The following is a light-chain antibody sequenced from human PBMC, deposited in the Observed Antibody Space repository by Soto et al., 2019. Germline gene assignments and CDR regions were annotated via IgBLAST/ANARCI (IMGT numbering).Light chain of an antibody. J-gene: IGKJ1*01. Sequence: VLTQSPDTLSLSPGERVTLSCRASQSVRNNYLAWYQQKPGQAPRLLIYDASSRATGISDRFTGSGSGTDFTLTITTLEPEDFAVYYCQQYGSSPRTFGLGTKVDI. CDR1: QSVRNNY. V-gene: IGKV3-20*01. CDR3: QQYGSSPRT. CDR2: DAS.